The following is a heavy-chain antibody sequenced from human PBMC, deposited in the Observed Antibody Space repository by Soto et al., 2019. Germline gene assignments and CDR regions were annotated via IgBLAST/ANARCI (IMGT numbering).Heavy chain of an antibody. CDR3: ATDPYDISRLGRGAFDI. Sequence: QVQLVESGGGVVQPGRSLRLSCAASGFTFSSYAMHWVRQAPGKGLEWVAVISYDGSNKYYADSVKGRFTISRDNSKNTLYLQMNSLRAEDTAVYYCATDPYDISRLGRGAFDIWGQGTMVTVSS. V-gene: IGHV3-30-3*01. CDR2: ISYDGSNK. J-gene: IGHJ3*02. CDR1: GFTFSSYA. D-gene: IGHD3-9*01.